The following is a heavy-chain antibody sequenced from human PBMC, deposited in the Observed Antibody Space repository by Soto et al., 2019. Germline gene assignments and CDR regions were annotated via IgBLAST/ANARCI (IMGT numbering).Heavy chain of an antibody. J-gene: IGHJ4*02. D-gene: IGHD1-1*01. V-gene: IGHV3-33*01. CDR2: IWYDGSKQ. CDR1: GFDFSAHG. Sequence: QVQLVESGGGVVQPGRSLRLSCAASGFDFSAHGMHWVRQDPGEGLEWVTVIWYDGSKQYYADSVKGRFIVSRDNSKSTLYLQMNSLRAEDTAVYYCARFRDGYNLDYWGQGTLVAVSS. CDR3: ARFRDGYNLDY.